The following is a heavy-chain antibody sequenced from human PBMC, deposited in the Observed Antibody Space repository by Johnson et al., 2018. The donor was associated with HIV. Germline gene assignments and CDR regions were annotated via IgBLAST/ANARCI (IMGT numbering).Heavy chain of an antibody. CDR2: ISGSGGST. J-gene: IGHJ3*02. CDR3: AKDQAPVVPAGRGAFEI. Sequence: VQLVESGGGLVQPGGSLRLSCAASGFTFSSYAMSWVRQAPGKGLEWVSAISGSGGSTYYADSVKGRFTISRDNSKNTLYLQMNSLRAEDTALYYCAKDQAPVVPAGRGAFEIWGQGTMVTVSS. D-gene: IGHD2-2*01. CDR1: GFTFSSYA. V-gene: IGHV3-23*04.